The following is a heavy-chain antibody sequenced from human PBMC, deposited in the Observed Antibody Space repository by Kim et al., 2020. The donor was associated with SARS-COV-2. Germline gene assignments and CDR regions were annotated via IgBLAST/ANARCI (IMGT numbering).Heavy chain of an antibody. D-gene: IGHD3-22*01. CDR2: IRYNSASI. V-gene: IGHV3-9*01. CDR3: ARDISPDYYDSSGYYYDSCVYLDV. Sequence: GGSLRLSCEASGFILEAHAIHWVRLTPGKGLEWVSAIRYNSASIGYADSVKGRFTISRDNAKNSLYLQMNSLRAEDTALYYCARDISPDYYDSSGYYYDSCVYLDVWGRGTLGTVSS. J-gene: IGHJ2*01. CDR1: GFILEAHA.